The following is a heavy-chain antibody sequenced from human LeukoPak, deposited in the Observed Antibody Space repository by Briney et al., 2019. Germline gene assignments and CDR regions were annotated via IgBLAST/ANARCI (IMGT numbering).Heavy chain of an antibody. Sequence: SETLSLTCTVSGGSISSSSYYWGWLRQPPGKGLEWIGSIYYSGSTYYNPSLKSRVTISVDTSKNQFSLKLSSVTAADTAVYYCAHIAEQWLAAQYYFDYWGQGTLVTVSS. CDR1: GGSISSSSYY. V-gene: IGHV4-39*07. D-gene: IGHD6-19*01. CDR3: AHIAEQWLAAQYYFDY. J-gene: IGHJ4*02. CDR2: IYYSGST.